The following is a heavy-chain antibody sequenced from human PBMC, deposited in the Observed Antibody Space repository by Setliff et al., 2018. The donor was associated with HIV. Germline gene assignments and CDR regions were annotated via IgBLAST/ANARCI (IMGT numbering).Heavy chain of an antibody. Sequence: SETLSLTCTVSGGSVSSRGYYWGWIRQPPGKGPEWVANILYGGNTYYDPSLKSRVTISVDTSKNHFSLKLNSVTAADTAVYFCARPTTGVGGGAAFDIWGQGTMVTVSS. J-gene: IGHJ3*02. V-gene: IGHV4-39*02. CDR2: ILYGGNT. CDR1: GGSVSSRGYY. CDR3: ARPTTGVGGGAAFDI. D-gene: IGHD2-8*01.